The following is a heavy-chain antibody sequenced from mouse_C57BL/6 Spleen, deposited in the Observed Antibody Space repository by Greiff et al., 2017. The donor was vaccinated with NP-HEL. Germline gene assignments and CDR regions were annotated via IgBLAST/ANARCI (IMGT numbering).Heavy chain of an antibody. V-gene: IGHV1-80*01. CDR3: ARWDYDGYYAMDY. D-gene: IGHD2-4*01. CDR2: IYPGDGDT. Sequence: QVQLQQSGAELVKPGASVKISCKASGYAFSSYWMNWVKQRPGKGLEWIGQIYPGDGDTNYNGKFKGKATLTADKSSSTAYMQLSSLTSEDSAVYFCARWDYDGYYAMDYWGQGTSVTVSS. CDR1: GYAFSSYW. J-gene: IGHJ4*01.